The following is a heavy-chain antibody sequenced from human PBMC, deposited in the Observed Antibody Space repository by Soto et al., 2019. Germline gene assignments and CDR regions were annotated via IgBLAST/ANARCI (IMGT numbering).Heavy chain of an antibody. J-gene: IGHJ5*02. CDR3: ATSNWFDP. CDR1: GGSISSRGYY. V-gene: IGHV4-39*01. CDR2: IYYSGST. Sequence: QLQLQESGPGLVKPSETLSLTCTVSGGSISSRGYYWGWIRQPPGKGLEWIGTIYYSGSTYYKPSLESRVTISVDTSKNQFSLKLSSVTAADTAVYYCATSNWFDPWGQGTLVTVSS.